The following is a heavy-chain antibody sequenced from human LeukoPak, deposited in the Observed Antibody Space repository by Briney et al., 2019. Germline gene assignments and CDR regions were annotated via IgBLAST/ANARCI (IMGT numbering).Heavy chain of an antibody. CDR2: IYHSGTT. Sequence: SDTLSLTCAVSGYSITSSSWWGWIRQPPGKGLEWIGYIYHSGTTYYNPSLQSRVTMSVDTSKHQFSLKLSSVTAVDTAVYYCARKDNVYYYFDYWGQGTLVTVSS. J-gene: IGHJ4*02. V-gene: IGHV4-28*01. D-gene: IGHD3-10*01. CDR3: ARKDNVYYYFDY. CDR1: GYSITSSSW.